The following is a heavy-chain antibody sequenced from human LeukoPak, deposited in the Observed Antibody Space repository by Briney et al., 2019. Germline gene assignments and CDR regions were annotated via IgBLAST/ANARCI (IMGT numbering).Heavy chain of an antibody. CDR3: ARGVTTRGGLYYFDY. CDR1: GGSISSYY. D-gene: IGHD4-17*01. V-gene: IGHV4-59*08. J-gene: IGHJ4*02. CDR2: IYYIGST. Sequence: SETLSLTCTVSGGSISSYYWSWIRQPPGKGLEWIGYIYYIGSTNYNPSLKSRVTISEDTSKNQFSLKLSSVTAADTAVYYCARGVTTRGGLYYFDYWGQGTLVTVSS.